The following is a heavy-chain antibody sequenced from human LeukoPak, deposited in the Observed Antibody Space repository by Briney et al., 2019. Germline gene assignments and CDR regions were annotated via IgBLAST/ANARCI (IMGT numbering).Heavy chain of an antibody. CDR3: AKWGDYDVLTGYYVPDY. J-gene: IGHJ4*02. CDR1: GFMFRSSS. D-gene: IGHD3-9*01. V-gene: IGHV3-23*01. CDR2: ISASAGNI. Sequence: PGGSLRLSCAASGFMFRSSSMSWVRQVPGKGLEWVSTISASAGNIYYADSVKGRFTVSRDNSKGTLYLQMNSLRAEDTALYYCAKWGDYDVLTGYYVPDYWGQGTLVTVSS.